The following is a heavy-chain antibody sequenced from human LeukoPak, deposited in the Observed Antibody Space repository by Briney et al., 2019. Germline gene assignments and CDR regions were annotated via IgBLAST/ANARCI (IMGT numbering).Heavy chain of an antibody. V-gene: IGHV3-53*01. CDR2: IYSGGST. CDR3: AKGAIYDFWSGYRFYYYYYYMDV. Sequence: GGSLRLSCAASGFTVSSNYMSWVRQAPGKGLEWGSVIYSGGSTYYADSVKGRFTISRDNSKNTLYLQMNSLRAEDTAVYYCAKGAIYDFWSGYRFYYYYYYMDVWGKGTTVTVSS. CDR1: GFTVSSNY. D-gene: IGHD3-3*01. J-gene: IGHJ6*03.